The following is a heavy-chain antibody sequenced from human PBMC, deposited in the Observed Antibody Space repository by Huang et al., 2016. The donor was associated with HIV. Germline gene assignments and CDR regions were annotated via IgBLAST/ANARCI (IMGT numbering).Heavy chain of an antibody. J-gene: IGHJ4*02. CDR3: ARDHHDFWRGYRRMYFFDH. V-gene: IGHV4-59*11. D-gene: IGHD3-3*01. CDR2: IDYSGST. Sequence: QVQLQESGPGLVKPSETLSLTCTVSGGSISTHYWSWIRQPPGKGLDWIGSIDYSGSTNYSPSLKSRVTILLDTSTNQCSLRVNSVTAADTAMYYCARDHHDFWRGYRRMYFFDHWGQGTLVTVSS. CDR1: GGSISTHY.